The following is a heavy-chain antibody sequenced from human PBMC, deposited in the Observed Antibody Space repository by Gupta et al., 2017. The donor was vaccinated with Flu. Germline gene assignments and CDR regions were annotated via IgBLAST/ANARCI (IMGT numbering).Heavy chain of an antibody. CDR2: IKSKTDGGTI. CDR3: TTDGGIAVRPMFDY. D-gene: IGHD6-6*01. CDR1: GFPFTKAW. V-gene: IGHV3-15*01. Sequence: EVQLVESGGGLVKPGGSLRLSCAASGFPFTKAWMAWVRQAPGKGLEWVGRIKSKTDGGTIDYAAPVKGRFTISRDDSKNTLYLQMNSLKIEDTAVYYCTTDGGIAVRPMFDYWGQGALVTVSS. J-gene: IGHJ4*02.